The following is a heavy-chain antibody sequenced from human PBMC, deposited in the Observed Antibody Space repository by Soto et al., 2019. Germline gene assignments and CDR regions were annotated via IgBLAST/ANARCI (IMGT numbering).Heavy chain of an antibody. CDR1: GFSISSGVYY. D-gene: IGHD3-22*01. Sequence: PSDTLSLTCTFSGFSISSGVYYWSWIRQHPGKGLEWIGYIYYSGSTHYNPSLKSRVTISVDTSKNQFSLKLSSVTAADTAVYYCARAWEDYYDSSGPYADYWGQGTLVTVSS. CDR3: ARAWEDYYDSSGPYADY. J-gene: IGHJ4*02. V-gene: IGHV4-31*03. CDR2: IYYSGST.